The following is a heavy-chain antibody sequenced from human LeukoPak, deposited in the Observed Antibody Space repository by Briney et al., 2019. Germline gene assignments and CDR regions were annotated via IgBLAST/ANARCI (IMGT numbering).Heavy chain of an antibody. V-gene: IGHV4-4*07. Sequence: PSETLSLTCTVSGGSISSYYWSWIRQPAGKGLEWIGRIYASGGTNYNPSLKSRLTISVDKSKNQFSLRLSSVTAADTAVYYCARSVGYCSSAGCYVNWFDPWGQGTLVTVSS. CDR1: GGSISSYY. CDR3: ARSVGYCSSAGCYVNWFDP. J-gene: IGHJ5*02. D-gene: IGHD2-2*01. CDR2: IYASGGT.